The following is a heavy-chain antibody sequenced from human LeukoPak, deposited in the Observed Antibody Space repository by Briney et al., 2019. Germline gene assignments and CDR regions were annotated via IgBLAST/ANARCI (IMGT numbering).Heavy chain of an antibody. J-gene: IGHJ4*02. CDR3: AREGYCSGGSCYGTFDY. Sequence: PVKVSCKASGGTFSSYAISWVRQAPGQGLEWMGGIIPIFGTANYAQKFQGRVTITADESTSTAYMELSSLRSEDTAVYYCAREGYCSGGSCYGTFDYWGQGTLVTVSS. V-gene: IGHV1-69*13. CDR1: GGTFSSYA. D-gene: IGHD2-15*01. CDR2: IIPIFGTA.